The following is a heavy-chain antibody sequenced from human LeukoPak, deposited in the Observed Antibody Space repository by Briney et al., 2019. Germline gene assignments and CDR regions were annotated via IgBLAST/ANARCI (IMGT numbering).Heavy chain of an antibody. CDR3: TTQTRGYYDSRD. CDR2: IKSKTDGGTT. J-gene: IGHJ4*02. CDR1: GFTFSNAW. D-gene: IGHD3-22*01. Sequence: GGSLRLSCAASGFTFSNAWMSWVRQDPGKGLEWVGRIKSKTDGGTTDYAAPVKGRFTISRDDSKNTLYLQMNSLKTEDTAVYYCTTQTRGYYDSRDWGQGTLVTVSS. V-gene: IGHV3-15*01.